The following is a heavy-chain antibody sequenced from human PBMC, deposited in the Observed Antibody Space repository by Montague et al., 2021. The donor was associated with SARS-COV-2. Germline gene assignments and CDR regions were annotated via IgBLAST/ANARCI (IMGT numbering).Heavy chain of an antibody. V-gene: IGHV4-59*08. J-gene: IGHJ4*02. CDR1: GGSITGFY. CDR3: ASHYSATLPAVY. Sequence: SETLSLTCTVSGGSITGFYWSWIRLHPSHGLEWIGYISVSGSTNYNPYLTRRVTMSVDTSKNQISLKVNSVTASDTAMYYCASHYSATLPAVYWGQGTLVTVSS. D-gene: IGHD2-15*01. CDR2: ISVSGST.